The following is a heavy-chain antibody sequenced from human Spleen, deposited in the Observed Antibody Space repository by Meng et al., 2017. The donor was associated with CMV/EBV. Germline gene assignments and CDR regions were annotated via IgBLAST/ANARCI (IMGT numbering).Heavy chain of an antibody. CDR3: VRGCSSTSCEDY. D-gene: IGHD2-2*01. CDR1: GYTFTSYD. J-gene: IGHJ4*02. Sequence: ASVKVSCKASGYTFTSYDINWVRQATGQGLEWMGWMNPNSGNTGYGQKFQGRVTMTRNTSMSTAYMELSSLRSEDMAVYYCVRGCSSTSCEDYWGQGTLVTVSS. V-gene: IGHV1-8*01. CDR2: MNPNSGNT.